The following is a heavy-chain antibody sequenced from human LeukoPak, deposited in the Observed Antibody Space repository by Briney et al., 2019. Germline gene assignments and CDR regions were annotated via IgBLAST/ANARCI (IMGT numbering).Heavy chain of an antibody. J-gene: IGHJ4*02. Sequence: GGSLRLSCAASGYTFSSYSINWVRQAPGKGLEWVSSVSVGSNYIYYADSVRGRFSISRDDARNSLYLQMDSLRGDDTAVYYCARLRRDSDRSGYYYYYDYWGQGTLVTVSS. V-gene: IGHV3-21*01. CDR3: ARLRRDSDRSGYYYYYDY. CDR2: VSVGSNYI. CDR1: GYTFSSYS. D-gene: IGHD3-22*01.